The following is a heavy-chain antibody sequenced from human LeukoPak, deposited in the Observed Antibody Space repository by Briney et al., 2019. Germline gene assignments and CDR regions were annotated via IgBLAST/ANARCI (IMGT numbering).Heavy chain of an antibody. CDR2: IGGSGDST. D-gene: IGHD2/OR15-2a*01. J-gene: IGHJ4*02. CDR1: GFTFSSYA. V-gene: IGHV3-23*01. CDR3: ARGGLSIMGY. Sequence: GGSLRLSCAASGFTFSSYAMSWVRQAPGKGLEWVSTIGGSGDSTYYADSVKGRFTISRDNSKNTLYLQMNSLRAEDTAVYFCARGGLSIMGYWGQGTLVTVSS.